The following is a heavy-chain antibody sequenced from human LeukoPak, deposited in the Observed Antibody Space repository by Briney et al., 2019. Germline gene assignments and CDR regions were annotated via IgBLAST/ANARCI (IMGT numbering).Heavy chain of an antibody. D-gene: IGHD1-26*01. CDR3: ARAERKWETHSHAIDV. J-gene: IGHJ3*01. CDR2: TYYRSKGYN. V-gene: IGHV6-1*01. CDR1: GDSVSSNSAA. Sequence: SQTLSLTCAISGDSVSSNSAAWNWIRQSPSRGLEWLGRTYYRSKGYNDYEVSVKSRITINPDTYKNQFSLQLNSVTPEDTAVYYCARAERKWETHSHAIDVWGQGTMVTVSS.